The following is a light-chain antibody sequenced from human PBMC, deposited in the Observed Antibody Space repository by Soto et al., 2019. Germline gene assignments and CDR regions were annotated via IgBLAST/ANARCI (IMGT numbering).Light chain of an antibody. CDR1: QSLLYNPDNKNY. CDR2: WAS. Sequence: DIVMTQSPDSLAVSLGERATINCKSSQSLLYNPDNKNYLAWYQQKPGQPPRLLISWASTRGSGVADRFSGSGSGTDFTLSISSLQAEDVAVYYCQQYFSPPPTFGQVTTVEI. J-gene: IGKJ1*01. V-gene: IGKV4-1*01. CDR3: QQYFSPPPT.